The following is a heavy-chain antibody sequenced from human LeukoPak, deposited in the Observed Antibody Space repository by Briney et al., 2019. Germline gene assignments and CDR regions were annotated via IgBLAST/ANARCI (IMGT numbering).Heavy chain of an antibody. Sequence: SETLSLTCTVSGGSISSRSYYWGWVRQPPGKGLEWTGSIHYSGSTYYDASFKSRVTMSVDTSKNQFSLKLSSVTAADTAVYYCARHYRGALAGTMGAFDIWGQGTMVTVSS. CDR2: IHYSGST. V-gene: IGHV4-39*01. D-gene: IGHD6-19*01. CDR1: GGSISSRSYY. CDR3: ARHYRGALAGTMGAFDI. J-gene: IGHJ3*02.